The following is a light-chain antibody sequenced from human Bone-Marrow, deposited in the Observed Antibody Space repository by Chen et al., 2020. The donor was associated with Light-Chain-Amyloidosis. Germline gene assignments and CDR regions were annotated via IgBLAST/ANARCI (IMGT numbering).Light chain of an antibody. CDR1: SSDVGGYNF. CDR2: DVS. J-gene: IGLJ3*02. V-gene: IGLV2-14*01. CDR3: SSYTSSSTLE. Sequence: QSALTQPPSASGSPGPSVTISCHGTSSDVGGYNFGSWYHQHPGKAPNLMIYDVSNRPSGVSTRFSGSKSGNTASLTISGLQPEDEADYYCSSYTSSSTLEFGGGTKLTVL.